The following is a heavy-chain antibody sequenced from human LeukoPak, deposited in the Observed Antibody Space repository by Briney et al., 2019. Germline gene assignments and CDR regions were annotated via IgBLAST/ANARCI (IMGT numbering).Heavy chain of an antibody. V-gene: IGHV5-51*01. Sequence: GESLKISCKGSGYSFTSYWIGWVRQMPGKGLAWMGIIYPGDSDTRYSPSFQGQVTISADKSISTAYLQWSSLKASDTAMYYCARHGLPSTLPRYGDYAAYYYYYYGMDVWGQGTTVTVSS. J-gene: IGHJ6*02. D-gene: IGHD4-17*01. CDR3: ARHGLPSTLPRYGDYAAYYYYYYGMDV. CDR2: IYPGDSDT. CDR1: GYSFTSYW.